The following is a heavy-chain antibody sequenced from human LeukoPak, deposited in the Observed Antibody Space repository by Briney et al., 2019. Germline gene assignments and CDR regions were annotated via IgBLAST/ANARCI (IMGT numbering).Heavy chain of an antibody. J-gene: IGHJ4*02. CDR2: INHSGST. CDR1: GGSFSGYY. Sequence: SETLSLTCAVYGGSFSGYYWSWIRKPPGKGLEGIGEINHSGSTNYNPSLKSRVTISVDTSKNQFSLKLSSVTAADTAVYYCARGGIRSSSLIRYWGQGTLVTVSS. D-gene: IGHD6-13*01. CDR3: ARGGIRSSSLIRY. V-gene: IGHV4-34*01.